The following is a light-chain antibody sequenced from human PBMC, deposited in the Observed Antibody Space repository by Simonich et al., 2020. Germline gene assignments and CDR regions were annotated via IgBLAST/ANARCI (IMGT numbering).Light chain of an antibody. V-gene: IGKV1-13*02. J-gene: IGKJ2*01. Sequence: AIQLTQSPSSLSASVGDRVTITCRASQGISSALAWYQQKPGKAPKLLIYDASSLESGVPSRVSGSGSGTDFTLTISSLQAEDVAVYYCQQYYSTPYTFGQGTKLEIK. CDR3: QQYYSTPYT. CDR2: DAS. CDR1: QGISSA.